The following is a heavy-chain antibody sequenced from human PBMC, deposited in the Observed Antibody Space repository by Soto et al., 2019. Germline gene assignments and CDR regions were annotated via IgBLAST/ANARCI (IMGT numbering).Heavy chain of an antibody. CDR2: ISGRGGST. V-gene: IGHV3-23*01. D-gene: IGHD6-6*01. CDR1: GFTFSKYA. J-gene: IGHJ2*01. CDR3: AKDVEYSRSSYFDS. Sequence: PGGSLRLSCVASGFTFSKYAMNWVRQAPGKGLEWASVISGRGGSTYYADSVKGRLTISRDNSRNTLYLQMNNLRVEDTAIHYCAKDVEYSRSSYFDSWGRGTLVTVSS.